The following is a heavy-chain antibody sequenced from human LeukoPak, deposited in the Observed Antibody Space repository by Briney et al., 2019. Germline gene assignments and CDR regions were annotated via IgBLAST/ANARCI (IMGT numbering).Heavy chain of an antibody. CDR3: ARAYYDSSGYQRSYFDY. D-gene: IGHD3-22*01. CDR1: GYTFTSYY. Sequence: ASVKVSCKASGYTFTSYYMHWVRQAPGQGLELMGIINPSGGSTSYAQKFQGRVTMTRDTSTSTVYMELSSLRSEDTAVYYCARAYYDSSGYQRSYFDYWGQGTLVTVSS. J-gene: IGHJ4*02. V-gene: IGHV1-46*01. CDR2: INPSGGST.